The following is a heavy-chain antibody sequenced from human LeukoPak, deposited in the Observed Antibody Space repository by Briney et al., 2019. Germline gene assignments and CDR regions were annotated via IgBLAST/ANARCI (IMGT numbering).Heavy chain of an antibody. CDR2: IYYSGRT. D-gene: IGHD3-3*01. J-gene: IGHJ4*02. Sequence: PETLSLTCTVSGGSIISSTHYCGWIRQPPGKGLEWIGSIYYSGRTYYNPSLKSRVTISVDTSKNQFSLKLSSVTAADTAVCYCARDTIFGGFDYWGQGTLVTVSS. CDR3: ARDTIFGGFDY. V-gene: IGHV4-39*07. CDR1: GGSIISSTHY.